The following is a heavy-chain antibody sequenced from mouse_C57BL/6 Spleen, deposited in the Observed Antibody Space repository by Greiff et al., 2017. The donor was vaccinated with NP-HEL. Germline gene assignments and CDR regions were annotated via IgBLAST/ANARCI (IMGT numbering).Heavy chain of an antibody. CDR2: INPGSGGT. Sequence: QVQLQQSGAELVRPGTSVKVSCKASGYAFTNYLIEWVKQRPGQGLEWIGVINPGSGGTNYNEKFKGKATLTADKSSSTAYMQLSSLTSEDSAVYFCAREGTPYFDYWGQGTTLTVSS. J-gene: IGHJ2*01. D-gene: IGHD3-3*01. CDR1: GYAFTNYL. V-gene: IGHV1-54*01. CDR3: AREGTPYFDY.